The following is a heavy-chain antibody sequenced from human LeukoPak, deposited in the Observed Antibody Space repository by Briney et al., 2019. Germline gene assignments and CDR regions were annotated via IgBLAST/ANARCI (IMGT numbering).Heavy chain of an antibody. CDR2: IWYDGSNK. CDR1: GFTFSSYG. V-gene: IGHV3-33*01. CDR3: ARVWGYCSGGSCYV. Sequence: GGSLRLSCAASGFTFSSYGMHWVRQAPGKGLEWVAVIWYDGSNKYYADSVKGRFTISRDNAKNSLYLQMNSLRAEDTAVYYCARVWGYCSGGSCYVWGQGALVTVSS. D-gene: IGHD2-15*01. J-gene: IGHJ4*02.